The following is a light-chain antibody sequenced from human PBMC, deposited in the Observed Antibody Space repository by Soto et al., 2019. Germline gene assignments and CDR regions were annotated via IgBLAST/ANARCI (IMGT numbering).Light chain of an antibody. CDR1: QSVRTN. J-gene: IGKJ1*01. CDR2: AAS. Sequence: EIPVTQSPATLSASPGERATLSCRASQSVRTNLAWYQQKPGQAPRLVIYAASTRASGVPARFSGSGSGTEFTLTISSVQSEDFAVYYCQQYDRWWTFGQGTKVEI. V-gene: IGKV3D-15*01. CDR3: QQYDRWWT.